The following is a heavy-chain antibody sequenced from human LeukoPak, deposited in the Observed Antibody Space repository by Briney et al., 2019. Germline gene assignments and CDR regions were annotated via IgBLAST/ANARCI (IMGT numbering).Heavy chain of an antibody. D-gene: IGHD3-22*01. V-gene: IGHV4-4*07. CDR1: GGSISSYY. Sequence: SETLSLTCTVSGGSISSYYWSWIRQPAGKGLEWIGRIYTSGSTNYNPSLKSRVTMSVDTSKNQFSLKLSSVTAADTAVYYCARDAESYYYDSSGYYSGPDLGFDYWGQGTLVTVSS. J-gene: IGHJ4*02. CDR2: IYTSGST. CDR3: ARDAESYYYDSSGYYSGPDLGFDY.